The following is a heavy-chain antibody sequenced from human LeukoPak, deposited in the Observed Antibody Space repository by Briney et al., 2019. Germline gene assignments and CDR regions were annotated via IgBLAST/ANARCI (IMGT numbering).Heavy chain of an antibody. Sequence: SGRSLRLSCAASGFTFSSYWMSWVRQAPGKGLEWVANIKQDGSEKYYVDSVKGRFTISRDNAKNSLFLQMNSLRAEDTAVYYCVRWIASGSGIYWYFDVWGRGTLVTVSS. J-gene: IGHJ2*01. CDR1: GFTFSSYW. CDR3: VRWIASGSGIYWYFDV. D-gene: IGHD1-26*01. CDR2: IKQDGSEK. V-gene: IGHV3-7*01.